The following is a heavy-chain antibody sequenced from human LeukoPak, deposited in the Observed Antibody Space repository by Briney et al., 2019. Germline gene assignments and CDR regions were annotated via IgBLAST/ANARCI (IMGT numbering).Heavy chain of an antibody. Sequence: ASVKVSCKASGYTFTSYYMHWVRQAPGQGPEWMGIINPSGGSRSYAQKFQGRVTMTRDTSTSTVYMELSSLRSEDTAVYYCARARLRYFDIYYGMDVWGQGTTVTVSS. CDR3: ARARLRYFDIYYGMDV. V-gene: IGHV1-46*01. J-gene: IGHJ6*02. CDR2: INPSGGSR. CDR1: GYTFTSYY. D-gene: IGHD3-9*01.